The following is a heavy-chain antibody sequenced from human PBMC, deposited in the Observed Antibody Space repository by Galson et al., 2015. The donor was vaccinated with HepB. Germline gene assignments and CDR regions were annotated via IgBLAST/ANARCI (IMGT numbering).Heavy chain of an antibody. CDR2: IIPILGIA. CDR1: GGTFSSYA. J-gene: IGHJ1*01. V-gene: IGHV1-69*04. Sequence: SVKVSCKASGGTFSSYAISWVRQAPGQGLEWMGRIIPILGIANYAQKFQGRVTITADKSTSTAYMELSSLRSEDTAVYYCARVAYSDYYGSGSYSEYFQHWGQGTLVTVSS. D-gene: IGHD3-10*01. CDR3: ARVAYSDYYGSGSYSEYFQH.